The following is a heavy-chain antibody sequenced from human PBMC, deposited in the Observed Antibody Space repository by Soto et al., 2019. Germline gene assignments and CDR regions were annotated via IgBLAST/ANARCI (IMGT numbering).Heavy chain of an antibody. CDR1: GATLQDYA. CDR3: GKDISPGGMDV. V-gene: IGHV3-9*01. Sequence: EVQLVESGGGLVQPGGSLRLSCAGSGATLQDYAMHWVRQAPGKGLEWVSGIYYNSNRIDYADSVKGRFTISRDNARNALYLQMNSLTNEDTAFYYCGKDISPGGMDVWGRGIMVTVSS. J-gene: IGHJ6*04. CDR2: IYYNSNRI.